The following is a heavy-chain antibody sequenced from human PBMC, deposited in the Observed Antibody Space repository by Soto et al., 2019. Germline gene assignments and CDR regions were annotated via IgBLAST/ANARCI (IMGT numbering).Heavy chain of an antibody. CDR2: ISGSGGST. D-gene: IGHD3-9*01. V-gene: IGHV3-23*01. CDR3: AKDLSIRYFDWSTCFDY. J-gene: IGHJ4*02. CDR1: GFTFSSYA. Sequence: GGSLRLSCAASGFTFSSYAMSWVRQAPGKGLEWVSAISGSGGSTYYADSVKGRFTISRDNSKNTLYLQMNSLRAEDTAVYYCAKDLSIRYFDWSTCFDYWGQGTLVTVSS.